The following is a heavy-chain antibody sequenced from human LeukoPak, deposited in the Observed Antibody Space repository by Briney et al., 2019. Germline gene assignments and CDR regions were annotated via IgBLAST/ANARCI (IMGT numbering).Heavy chain of an antibody. CDR1: GGSISGFF. J-gene: IGHJ2*01. CDR3: ARGQYHLLYWYFDL. V-gene: IGHV4-59*12. CDR2: IYFSGST. D-gene: IGHD2-2*01. Sequence: SETLSLTCTVSGGSISGFFWSWIRQPPGKGLEWIGYIYFSGSTNYNPSLKSRVTISVDTSKNQFSLKLSSVTAADTAVYYCARGQYHLLYWYFDLWGRGTLVTVSS.